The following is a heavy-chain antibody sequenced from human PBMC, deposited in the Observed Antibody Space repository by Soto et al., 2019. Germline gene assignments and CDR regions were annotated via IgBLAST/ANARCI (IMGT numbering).Heavy chain of an antibody. CDR2: ISGSGGIT. J-gene: IGHJ6*02. CDR3: AKSAVTTRQYYYYGMDV. Sequence: EVPLLESGGGLVQPGGSLRLSCAASGFTFSSYAMSWVRQAPGKGLEWVSAISGSGGITYYADSVKCRFTISRDNSKNTLYLQMNSLRAEDTAVYYCAKSAVTTRQYYYYGMDVWGQGTTVTVSS. CDR1: GFTFSSYA. D-gene: IGHD4-17*01. V-gene: IGHV3-23*01.